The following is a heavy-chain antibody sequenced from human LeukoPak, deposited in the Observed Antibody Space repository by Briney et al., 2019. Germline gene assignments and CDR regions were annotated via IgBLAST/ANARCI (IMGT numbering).Heavy chain of an antibody. CDR1: GFTSSSYA. CDR3: AKGPTTIDAFDI. D-gene: IGHD4-17*01. J-gene: IGHJ3*02. CDR2: IRGSGGST. Sequence: GGSLRLSCAASGFTSSSYAMSWVRQAPGKGLEWVSTIRGSGGSTYYADSVKGRFTISRDNSKNTLYLQMNSLRVEDTAVYFCAKGPTTIDAFDIWGQGTMVTVSS. V-gene: IGHV3-23*01.